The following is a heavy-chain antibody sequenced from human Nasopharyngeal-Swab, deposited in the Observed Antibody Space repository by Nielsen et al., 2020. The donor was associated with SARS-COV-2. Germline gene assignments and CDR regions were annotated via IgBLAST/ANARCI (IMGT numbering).Heavy chain of an antibody. CDR2: IVPALGLP. CDR1: GDTFTKSA. Sequence: SVKVSCKTSGDTFTKSAISWVRQAPGQGLEWMGGIVPALGLPNYAQKFRGRVTVSADRSTTTSYLELSSLRSEDTAIYYCAREGEYGAYDAPDYWGQGTLVTVSS. J-gene: IGHJ4*02. CDR3: AREGEYGAYDAPDY. V-gene: IGHV1-69*10. D-gene: IGHD5-12*01.